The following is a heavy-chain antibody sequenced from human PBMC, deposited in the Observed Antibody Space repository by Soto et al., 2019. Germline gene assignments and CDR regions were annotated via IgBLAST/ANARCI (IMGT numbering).Heavy chain of an antibody. Sequence: QVQLVQSGAEVKKPGASVKVSCKASGYTFTSYDINWVRQATGQGLEWMGWMNCDSGNTGFAPNFQGRVSMTRDSSSNTAYMELSSLRSDDTAIYYCARGGTFDPWGQGTLVTVSS. D-gene: IGHD1-1*01. CDR2: MNCDSGNT. CDR3: ARGGTFDP. J-gene: IGHJ5*02. CDR1: GYTFTSYD. V-gene: IGHV1-8*01.